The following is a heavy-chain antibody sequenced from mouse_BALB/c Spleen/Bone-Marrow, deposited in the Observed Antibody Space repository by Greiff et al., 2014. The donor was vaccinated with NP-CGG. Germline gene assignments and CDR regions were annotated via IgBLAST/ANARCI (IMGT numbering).Heavy chain of an antibody. V-gene: IGHV14-3*02. CDR2: IDPANGNT. CDR1: GFNIKDTY. CDR3: AIYYYGSSGFAY. D-gene: IGHD1-1*01. J-gene: IGHJ3*01. Sequence: VQLKQSGAELVMPGASVKLSCTASGFNIKDTYMHWVKQRPEQGLEWIGRIDPANGNTKYDPKFQGKATITADTSPNTAYLQLSSLTSEDTAVYYCAIYYYGSSGFAYWGQGTLATVSA.